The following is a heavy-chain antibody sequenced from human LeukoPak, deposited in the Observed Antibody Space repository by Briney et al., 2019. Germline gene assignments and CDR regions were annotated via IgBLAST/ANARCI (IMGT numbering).Heavy chain of an antibody. V-gene: IGHV1-2*06. D-gene: IGHD1-26*01. CDR2: IHPNSGDT. J-gene: IGHJ4*02. CDR1: GYSFTDYY. Sequence: GASVKVSCKASGYSFTDYYIHWARQAPGQGLEWVGLIHPNSGDTFYAQKFRGRVTMTRDTSINTAYMELDRLTSDDTAVYYCARDYSGSYTHWAQGTLVTVSS. CDR3: ARDYSGSYTH.